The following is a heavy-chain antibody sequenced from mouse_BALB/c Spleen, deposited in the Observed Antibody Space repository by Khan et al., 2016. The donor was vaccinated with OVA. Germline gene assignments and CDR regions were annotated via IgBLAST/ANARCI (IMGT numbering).Heavy chain of an antibody. Sequence: EVQLQESGPGLVKPSQSLSLTCTVTGYSITSDYAWNWIRQFPGNKLEWMGYISYSGRTSYNPSLKSRISITRDTSQNQFFLQLNSVTTEATATYYCARSVTITTVVATDFDYWGQGTTLTVSS. CDR2: ISYSGRT. CDR3: ARSVTITTVVATDFDY. J-gene: IGHJ2*01. CDR1: GYSITSDYA. V-gene: IGHV3-2*02. D-gene: IGHD1-1*01.